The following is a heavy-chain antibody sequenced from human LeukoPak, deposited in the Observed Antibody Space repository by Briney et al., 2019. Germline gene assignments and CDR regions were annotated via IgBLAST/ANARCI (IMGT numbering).Heavy chain of an antibody. Sequence: GGSLRLSCAASGFTFANYAMNWFRHTPGKGLEWLSYISSTNAIYYADSVKGRFTISRDNAKESLYLQMNSLRAEDTAVYYCASDDKWAFGYWGQGTLVTVSS. CDR1: GFTFANYA. CDR3: ASDDKWAFGY. CDR2: ISSTNAI. J-gene: IGHJ4*02. V-gene: IGHV3-69-1*02. D-gene: IGHD1-26*01.